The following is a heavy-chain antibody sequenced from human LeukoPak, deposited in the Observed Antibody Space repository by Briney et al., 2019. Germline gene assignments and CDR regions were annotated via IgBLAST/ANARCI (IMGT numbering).Heavy chain of an antibody. J-gene: IGHJ4*02. CDR3: ARERTPGSGYGVDY. Sequence: ASVKVSCKASGYTFTSYGISWVRQAPGQGLEWMGWINPNINGTNYAQKFQGRVTMTGDRSISTAYMELSRLRSDDTAVYYCARERTPGSGYGVDYWGQGTVVTVSS. CDR1: GYTFTSYG. D-gene: IGHD6-25*01. V-gene: IGHV1-2*02. CDR2: INPNINGT.